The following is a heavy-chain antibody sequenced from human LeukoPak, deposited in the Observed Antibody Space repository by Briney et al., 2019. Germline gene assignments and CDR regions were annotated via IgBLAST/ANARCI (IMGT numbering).Heavy chain of an antibody. V-gene: IGHV4-39*01. CDR1: GGSIGSSSYY. D-gene: IGHD6-6*01. J-gene: IGHJ5*02. CDR2: IYYSGST. CDR3: ARHRQLGLYSSSSHWFDP. Sequence: SETLSLTCTVSGGSIGSSSYYWGWIRQPPGKGLEWIGSIYYSGSTYYNPSLKSRVTISVDTSKNQFSLKLSSVTAADTAVYYCARHRQLGLYSSSSHWFDPWGQGTLVTVSS.